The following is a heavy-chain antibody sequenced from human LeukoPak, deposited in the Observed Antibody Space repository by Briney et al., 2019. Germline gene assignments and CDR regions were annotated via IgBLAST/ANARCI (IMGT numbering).Heavy chain of an antibody. CDR3: TGSPNLSYFDY. D-gene: IGHD1-14*01. CDR2: AYHSGST. CDR1: GGSISSDNY. J-gene: IGHJ4*02. V-gene: IGHV4-38-2*01. Sequence: SGTLSLTCAVSGGSISSDNYWGWIRQPPGKGLEWIGIAYHSGSTYYNPSLKSRVTISVDTSTNQFSLRVSSVTAADTAVYYCTGSPNLSYFDYWGQGALVTVSS.